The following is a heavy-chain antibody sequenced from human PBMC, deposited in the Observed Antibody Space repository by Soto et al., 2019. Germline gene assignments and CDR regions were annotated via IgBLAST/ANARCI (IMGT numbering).Heavy chain of an antibody. J-gene: IGHJ4*02. CDR1: GYTFTRSG. Sequence: ASVKVSCKASGYTFTRSGISWVRQAPGQGLEWMGWISTYNGDTNYAQTFQGRVSLTTNGSISTTFMELTNLRSDDTAVYYCATTVIIPDLVDSWGQGTQVTVSS. CDR2: ISTYNGDT. V-gene: IGHV1-18*01. CDR3: ATTVIIPDLVDS. D-gene: IGHD4-17*01.